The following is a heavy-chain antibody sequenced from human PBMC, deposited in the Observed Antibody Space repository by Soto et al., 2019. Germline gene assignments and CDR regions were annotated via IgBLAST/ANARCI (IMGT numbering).Heavy chain of an antibody. D-gene: IGHD5-12*01. V-gene: IGHV1-69*01. J-gene: IGHJ3*02. CDR3: ARDPGGGRDGYDVGAFDI. CDR1: GGTFSSYA. Sequence: QVQLVPSGAEVKKPGSSVKVSCKASGGTFSSYAISWVRQAPGQGLEWMGGIIPVFGTANYAQKFQGRVTTAADESTSTAYMELSSLRSEDTAVYYCARDPGGGRDGYDVGAFDIWGQGTMVTVSS. CDR2: IIPVFGTA.